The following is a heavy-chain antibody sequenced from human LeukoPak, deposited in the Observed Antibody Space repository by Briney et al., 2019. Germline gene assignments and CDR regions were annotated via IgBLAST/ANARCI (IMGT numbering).Heavy chain of an antibody. J-gene: IGHJ4*02. V-gene: IGHV3-11*01. Sequence: PGGSLRLSCAASGFTFSDFYMSWIRQAPGKGLEWVSYISSSGSTIYYADSVKGRFTISRDNAKNSLNLQMNSLRAEDTAVYYCARRRYNWNAIDYWGQGTLVTVSS. CDR3: ARRRYNWNAIDY. CDR2: ISSSGSTI. D-gene: IGHD1-20*01. CDR1: GFTFSDFY.